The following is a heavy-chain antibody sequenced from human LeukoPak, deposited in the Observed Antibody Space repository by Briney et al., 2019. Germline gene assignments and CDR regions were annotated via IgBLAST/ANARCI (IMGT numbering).Heavy chain of an antibody. D-gene: IGHD3-3*01. CDR3: ARKFLDFWSGLYYYYYMDV. CDR2: INHSGST. Sequence: GSLRLSCAASGFTFSRFSMNWVRQAPGKGLEWIGEINHSGSTNYNPSLKSRVTISVDTSKNQFSLKLSSVTAADTAVYYCARKFLDFWSGLYYYYYMDVWGKGTTVTVSS. CDR1: GFTFSRFS. J-gene: IGHJ6*03. V-gene: IGHV4-34*01.